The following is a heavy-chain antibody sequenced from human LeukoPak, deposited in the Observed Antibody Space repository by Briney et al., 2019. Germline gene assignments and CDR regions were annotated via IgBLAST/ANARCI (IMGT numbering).Heavy chain of an antibody. CDR3: ARPYYYGSGSQFLFDY. J-gene: IGHJ4*02. D-gene: IGHD3-10*01. CDR2: IYPGDSDT. V-gene: IGHV5-51*01. Sequence: HGESLKISCKGSGYSFPSYWIGWVRQMPGKGLEWMGIIYPGDSDTRYSPSFQGQVTISADKSISTAYLQWSSLKASDTAMYYCARPYYYGSGSQFLFDYWGQGTLVTVSS. CDR1: GYSFPSYW.